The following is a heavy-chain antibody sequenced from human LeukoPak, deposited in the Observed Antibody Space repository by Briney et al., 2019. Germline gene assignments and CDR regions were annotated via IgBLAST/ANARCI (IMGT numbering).Heavy chain of an antibody. V-gene: IGHV3-21*01. J-gene: IGHJ4*02. CDR2: ISSSSSYI. CDR1: GFTFSSYS. Sequence: PGGSLRLSCAASGFTFSSYSMNWVRQAPGKGLEWVSSISSSSSYIYYADSVKGRFTISRDSAKNSLYLQMNSLRAEDTAVYYCASSYDFPRGYYFDYWGQGTLVTVSS. D-gene: IGHD3-3*01. CDR3: ASSYDFPRGYYFDY.